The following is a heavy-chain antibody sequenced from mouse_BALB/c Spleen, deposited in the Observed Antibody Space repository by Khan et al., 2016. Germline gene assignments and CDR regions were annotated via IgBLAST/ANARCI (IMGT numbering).Heavy chain of an antibody. CDR3: TRSPAATRYFDV. Sequence: EVQLQESGPGLVKPSQSLSLTCTVTGYSITSDYAWNWIRQFPGNKLEWMGYIRYSGSTTYNQSLKSRISITLDTSKNQFFLQLYSVTTEDTATYYCTRSPAATRYFDVWGAGTTVTVSS. CDR2: IRYSGST. D-gene: IGHD1-2*01. CDR1: GYSITSDYA. J-gene: IGHJ1*01. V-gene: IGHV3-2*02.